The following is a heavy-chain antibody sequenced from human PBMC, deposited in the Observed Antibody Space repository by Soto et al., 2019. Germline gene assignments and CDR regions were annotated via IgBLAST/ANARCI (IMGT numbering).Heavy chain of an antibody. D-gene: IGHD1-1*01. Sequence: ETLSLTCPVSGASISGFYWSWIRKSAGKGLEWIGRIYATGTTDYNPSLKSRVMMSVDTSKKQFSLKLRSVTAADTAVYYCVRDGTKTLRDWFDPWGQGISVTVSS. CDR1: GASISGFY. CDR2: IYATGTT. CDR3: VRDGTKTLRDWFDP. V-gene: IGHV4-4*07. J-gene: IGHJ5*02.